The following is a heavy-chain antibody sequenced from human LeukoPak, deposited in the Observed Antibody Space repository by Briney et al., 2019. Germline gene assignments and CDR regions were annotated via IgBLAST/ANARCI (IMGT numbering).Heavy chain of an antibody. V-gene: IGHV4-61*02. CDR1: GGSISSGSYY. J-gene: IGHJ4*02. CDR3: ARGPVFFDY. Sequence: PSETLSLTCTVPGGSISSGSYYWSWIRQPAGQGLEWIGRIYTSGSTNYNPSLKSRVTISVDTSKNQFSLKLSSVTAADTAVYYCARGPVFFDYWGQGTLVTVSS. D-gene: IGHD1-14*01. CDR2: IYTSGST.